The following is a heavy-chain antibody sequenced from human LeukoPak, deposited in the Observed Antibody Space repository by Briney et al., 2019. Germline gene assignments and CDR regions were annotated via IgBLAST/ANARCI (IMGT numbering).Heavy chain of an antibody. D-gene: IGHD6-19*01. Sequence: PGGSLRLSCAASGFTFSSYGMHWVRQAPGKGLEWVAVIWYDGSNKYYADSVKGRFTISRDNSKNTLYLQMNSLRAEDTAVYYCARTLEVIAVAGCAYWGQGTLVTVSS. CDR1: GFTFSSYG. CDR3: ARTLEVIAVAGCAY. J-gene: IGHJ4*02. V-gene: IGHV3-33*01. CDR2: IWYDGSNK.